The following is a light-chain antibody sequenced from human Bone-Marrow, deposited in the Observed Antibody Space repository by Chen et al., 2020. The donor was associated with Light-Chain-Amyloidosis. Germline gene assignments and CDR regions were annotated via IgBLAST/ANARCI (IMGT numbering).Light chain of an antibody. Sequence: EVVMTQSPLSLPVTVGQPAAISCRYSQGLVHRDGNTYWIWFQQRPGQSPRRLICEVSKRDSGVPDGFSGSGSGTDFTLNISRVEAEDVGLYYCMQGTHWPPYTFGPGTQLEIK. CDR3: MQGTHWPPYT. V-gene: IGKV2-30*02. J-gene: IGKJ2*01. CDR2: EVS. CDR1: QGLVHRDGNTY.